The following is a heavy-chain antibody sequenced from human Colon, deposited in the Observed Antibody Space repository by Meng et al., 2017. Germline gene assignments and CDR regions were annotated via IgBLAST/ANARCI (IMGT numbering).Heavy chain of an antibody. D-gene: IGHD2-2*01. CDR3: ARNPVIPDARTFDF. J-gene: IGHJ4*02. CDR2: IHSSGNT. V-gene: IGHV4-30-4*01. CDR1: GGSINSADYY. Sequence: QVQLQESGPGWVKPSQTLSLTCPISGGSINSADYYWNWIRQSPGKGLEWLGYIHSSGNTYYTPSLKSRLTMSLDTSKNQFSLRLTSVTAADTAVYYCARNPVIPDARTFDFWGQGALVTVSS.